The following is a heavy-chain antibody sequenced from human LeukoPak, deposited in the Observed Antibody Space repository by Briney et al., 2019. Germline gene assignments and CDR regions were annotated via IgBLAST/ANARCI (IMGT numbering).Heavy chain of an antibody. J-gene: IGHJ5*02. V-gene: IGHV1-46*01. D-gene: IGHD2-2*01. Sequence: GASVKVSCTASGYTFTSYYMHWVRQAPGQGLEWMGIINPSGGSTSYAQKFQGRVTMTRDTSTSTVYMELSSLRSEDTAVYYCARDYPPAIVVVPAAIPYNWFDPWGQGTLVTVSS. CDR1: GYTFTSYY. CDR3: ARDYPPAIVVVPAAIPYNWFDP. CDR2: INPSGGST.